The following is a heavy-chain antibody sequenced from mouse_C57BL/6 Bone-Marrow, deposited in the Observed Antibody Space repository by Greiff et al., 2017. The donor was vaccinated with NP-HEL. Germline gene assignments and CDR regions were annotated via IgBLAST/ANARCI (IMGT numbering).Heavy chain of an antibody. CDR1: GYTFTEYT. J-gene: IGHJ3*01. D-gene: IGHD1-1*01. V-gene: IGHV1-62-2*01. CDR3: ARHEDLYYYGSSRAWFAY. CDR2: FYPGSGSI. Sequence: QVQLQQSGAELVKPGASVKLSCKASGYTFTEYTIHWVKQRSGQGLEWIGWFYPGSGSIKYNEKFKDKATLTADKSSSTVYMELSRSTSEDSAVYFCARHEDLYYYGSSRAWFAYWGQGTLVTVSA.